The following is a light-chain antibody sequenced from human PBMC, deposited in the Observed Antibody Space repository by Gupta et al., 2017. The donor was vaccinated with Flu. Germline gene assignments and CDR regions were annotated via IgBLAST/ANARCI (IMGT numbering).Light chain of an antibody. V-gene: IGKV1-33*01. J-gene: IGKJ4*01. CDR2: DAS. CDR1: QDIKDY. Sequence: SSLSASVGDRVTITCQASQDIKDYLNWYQQRPGKAPKLLIYDASNLETGVPSRFSGSGSGTHFTFTISSLQPEDVATYYCQQYDKLQPLTFGGGT. CDR3: QQYDKLQPLT.